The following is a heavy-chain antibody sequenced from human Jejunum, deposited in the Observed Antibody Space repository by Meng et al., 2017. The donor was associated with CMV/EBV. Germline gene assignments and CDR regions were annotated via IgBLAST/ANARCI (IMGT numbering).Heavy chain of an antibody. CDR2: ISSYNNYI. CDR3: ARGVFDS. J-gene: IGHJ4*02. Sequence: SFAASGFTFSSYTMTSVRQAPGKGLEWVSSISSYNNYIYYAGSVRGRFTTSRDDAKNSLYLQMNSLRAEDTAVYYCARGVFDSWGQGTLVTVSS. V-gene: IGHV3-21*01. CDR1: GFTFSSYT. D-gene: IGHD2-8*01.